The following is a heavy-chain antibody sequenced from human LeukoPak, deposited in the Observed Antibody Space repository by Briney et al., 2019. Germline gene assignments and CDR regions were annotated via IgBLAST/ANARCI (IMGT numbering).Heavy chain of an antibody. CDR3: ARDANAGVTMYYFDY. D-gene: IGHD4-23*01. V-gene: IGHV3-23*01. CDR1: GFTFSSYA. Sequence: GGSLRLSCAASGFTFSSYAMSWVRQAPGKGLEWVSAISGSGGSTYYADSVKGRFTISRDNSKNTLYLQMNSLRAEDTAVYYCARDANAGVTMYYFDYWGQGTLVTVSS. CDR2: ISGSGGST. J-gene: IGHJ4*02.